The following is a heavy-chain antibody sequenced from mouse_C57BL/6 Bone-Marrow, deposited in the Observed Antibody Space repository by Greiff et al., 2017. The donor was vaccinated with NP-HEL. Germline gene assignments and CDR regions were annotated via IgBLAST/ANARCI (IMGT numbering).Heavy chain of an antibody. D-gene: IGHD5-2*01. J-gene: IGHJ3*01. Sequence: VQLQQSGGDLVKPGGSLKLSCAASGFTFSSYGMSWVRQTPDKRLEWVATISSGGSYTYYPDSVKGRFTISRDNAKNTLYLQMSSLKSEDTAMYYCARGILGFAYWGQGTLVTVSA. CDR2: ISSGGSYT. V-gene: IGHV5-6*01. CDR3: ARGILGFAY. CDR1: GFTFSSYG.